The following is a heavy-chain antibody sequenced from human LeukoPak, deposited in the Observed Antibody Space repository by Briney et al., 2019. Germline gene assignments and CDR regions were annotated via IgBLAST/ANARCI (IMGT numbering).Heavy chain of an antibody. V-gene: IGHV4-59*01. Sequence: SETLSLTCTVSGGSMKSYYWNWIRQPPGKGLEWIGYIYYSGSTNYNPSLKSRVTISVDTSKSQFSLKLTSVTAADTAIYYCARVGGMLTINNEAFDIWGQGTVVTVS. CDR2: IYYSGST. CDR3: ARVGGMLTINNEAFDI. J-gene: IGHJ3*02. D-gene: IGHD5-24*01. CDR1: GGSMKSYY.